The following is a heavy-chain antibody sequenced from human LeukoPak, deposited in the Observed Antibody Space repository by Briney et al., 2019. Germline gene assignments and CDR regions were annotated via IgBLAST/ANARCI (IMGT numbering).Heavy chain of an antibody. D-gene: IGHD7-27*01. V-gene: IGHV3-48*04. CDR3: ARALGNSTGGY. CDR1: GFTFSTYN. J-gene: IGHJ4*02. CDR2: ISSGSSTI. Sequence: GGSLRLSCAASGFTFSTYNMNWVRQAPGKGLEWLSYISSGSSTIYYADSVKGRFTISRDNAKNSLILQMNYLRGEDTAVYYCARALGNSTGGYWGQGTLVTVSS.